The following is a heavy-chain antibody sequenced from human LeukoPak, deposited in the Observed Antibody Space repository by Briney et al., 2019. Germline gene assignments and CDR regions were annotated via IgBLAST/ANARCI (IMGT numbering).Heavy chain of an antibody. D-gene: IGHD3-16*01. V-gene: IGHV3-7*02. CDR3: ASQSFGRFDP. CDR2: IKEDGSVK. CDR1: GFTFSNAW. Sequence: GSLRLSCAASGFTFSNAWMSWVRQAPGKGLEWVGNIKEDGSVKYYVDSVKGRFTISRDNAKNSLYLQMNSLRAEDTAVYYCASQSFGRFDPWGQGTRVTVSS. J-gene: IGHJ5*02.